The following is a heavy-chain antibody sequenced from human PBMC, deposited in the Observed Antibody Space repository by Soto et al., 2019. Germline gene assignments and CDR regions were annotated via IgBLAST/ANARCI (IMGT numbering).Heavy chain of an antibody. J-gene: IGHJ4*02. D-gene: IGHD2-8*01. CDR1: GFTFSGYA. CDR3: AKVGVERFFCSNGVCRYFFDY. V-gene: IGHV3-23*01. CDR2: INNGGDYT. Sequence: EVLLLESGGGLVQPGGSLRLSCAASGFTFSGYAMNWVRQAPGKGLEWVSAINNGGDYTVYADSVQGRFTSSRDNSKNTVYLHMNNLRAGDTAVYYCAKVGVERFFCSNGVCRYFFDYWGQGTLVTVSS.